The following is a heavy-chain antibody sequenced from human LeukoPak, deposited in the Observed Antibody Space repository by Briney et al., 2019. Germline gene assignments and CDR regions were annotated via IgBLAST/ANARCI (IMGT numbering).Heavy chain of an antibody. J-gene: IGHJ4*02. Sequence: SETLSLTCTVSGGSISSYYWSWIRQPPGKGLEWIGYIYYSGSTNYNPSLKNRVTISVDTSKNQFSLKLSSVTAADTAVYYCARGSGVSSDYWGQGTLVTVSS. D-gene: IGHD3-10*01. V-gene: IGHV4-59*01. CDR1: GGSISSYY. CDR3: ARGSGVSSDY. CDR2: IYYSGST.